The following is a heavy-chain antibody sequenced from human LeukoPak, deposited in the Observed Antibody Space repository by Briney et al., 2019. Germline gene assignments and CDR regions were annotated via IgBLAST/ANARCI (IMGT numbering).Heavy chain of an antibody. J-gene: IGHJ5*02. CDR2: ISPNDSDT. V-gene: IGHV5-51*01. CDR3: ARQDRITIFGVIGSWFDL. D-gene: IGHD3-3*01. Sequence: ASVKVSCKASGYSFTSYWIAWVRQMPGKGLEWMGIISPNDSDTRYSPSFQGQVTISADKSVYTAYLQWSSLRASDTAMYYCARQDRITIFGVIGSWFDLWGQGTLVTVSS. CDR1: GYSFTSYW.